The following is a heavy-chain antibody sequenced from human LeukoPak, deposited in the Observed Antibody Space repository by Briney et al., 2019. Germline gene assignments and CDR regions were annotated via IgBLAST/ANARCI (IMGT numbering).Heavy chain of an antibody. CDR2: FDPEDGET. J-gene: IGHJ4*02. CDR1: GYTLTELS. D-gene: IGHD3-22*01. Sequence: ASVKVSCKVSGYTLTELSMHWVRQALGKGLEWMGGFDPEDGETIYAQKFQGRVTMTEDTSTDTAYMELSSLRSEDTAVYYCATYYDSSGYQFDYWGQGTLVTVSS. CDR3: ATYYDSSGYQFDY. V-gene: IGHV1-24*01.